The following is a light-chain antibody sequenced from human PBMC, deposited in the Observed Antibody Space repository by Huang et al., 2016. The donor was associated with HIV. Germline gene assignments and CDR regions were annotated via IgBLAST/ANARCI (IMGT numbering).Light chain of an antibody. V-gene: IGKV1-NL1*01. J-gene: IGKJ4*01. CDR2: AAS. CDR3: QQYFTSPPLT. CDR1: QGISNS. Sequence: DIQMTQSPSSLSVSVGDRVTITCRASQGISNSLAWYQQKPGRAPKLLVYAASRLGSGVQSRFSGRGSGTDYTLTISRLQPEDFATYYCQQYFTSPPLTFGGGTKVEIK.